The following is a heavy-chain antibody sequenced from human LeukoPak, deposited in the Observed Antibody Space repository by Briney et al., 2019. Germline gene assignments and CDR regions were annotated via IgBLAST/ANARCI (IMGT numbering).Heavy chain of an antibody. V-gene: IGHV3-11*01. CDR3: AKGHRLAVAGSFDY. J-gene: IGHJ4*02. CDR2: ISSSGSTI. CDR1: GFTFSDYY. D-gene: IGHD6-19*01. Sequence: GGSLRLSCAASGFTFSDYYMSWIRQAPGKGLEWVSYISSSGSTIYYADSVKGRFTISRDNAKNSLYLQMNSLRAEDMALYYCAKGHRLAVAGSFDYWGQGTLVTVSS.